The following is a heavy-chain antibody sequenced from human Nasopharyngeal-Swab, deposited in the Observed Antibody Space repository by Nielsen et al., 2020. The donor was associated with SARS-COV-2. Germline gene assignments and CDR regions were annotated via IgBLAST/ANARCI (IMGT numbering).Heavy chain of an antibody. D-gene: IGHD2/OR15-2a*01. J-gene: IGHJ3*02. CDR3: ARDIGVGLLDAFDI. CDR1: GGSISSYY. Sequence: SETLSLTCTVSGGSISSYYWSWIRQPPGKGLEWIGYIYYGGSTNYNPSLKSRVTISVDTSKNQFSLKLSSVTAADTAVYYCARDIGVGLLDAFDIWGQGTMVTVSS. V-gene: IGHV4-59*01. CDR2: IYYGGST.